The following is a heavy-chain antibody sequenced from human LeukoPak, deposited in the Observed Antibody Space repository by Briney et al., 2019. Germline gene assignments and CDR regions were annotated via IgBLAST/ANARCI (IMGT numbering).Heavy chain of an antibody. J-gene: IGHJ4*02. CDR3: ARVGRSGWTVDY. V-gene: IGHV3-48*04. CDR1: GFDFSTYS. D-gene: IGHD6-19*01. Sequence: GGSLRLSCAASGFDFSTYSIDWVRQAPGKGLGWVSYISSSSSNIYHADSVKGRFTISRDNAKNSLHLQMNSLRAEDTAVYCARVGRSGWTVDYWGQGTLVTVSS. CDR2: ISSSSSNI.